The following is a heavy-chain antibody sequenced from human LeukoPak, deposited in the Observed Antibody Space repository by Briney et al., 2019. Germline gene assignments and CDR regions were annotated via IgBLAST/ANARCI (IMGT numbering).Heavy chain of an antibody. CDR2: IYYSGST. V-gene: IGHV4-59*01. CDR3: ARARYYYDSSGYYGEYYFDY. CDR1: GGSISSYY. Sequence: KSSETLSLTCTVSGGSISSYYWSWIRQPPGKGLEWIGYIYYSGSTNYNPSLKSRVTISVDTSKNQFSLKLSSVTAAGTAVYYCARARYYYDSSGYYGEYYFDYWGQGTLVTVSS. J-gene: IGHJ4*02. D-gene: IGHD3-22*01.